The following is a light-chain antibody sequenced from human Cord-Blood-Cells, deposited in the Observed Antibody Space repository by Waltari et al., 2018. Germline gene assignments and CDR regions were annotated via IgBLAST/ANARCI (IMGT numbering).Light chain of an antibody. CDR1: ALPQKY. V-gene: IGLV3-10*01. Sequence: SYELTQPPSVSVSPGQTARITCSGDALPQKYAYWYQQKSGQAPVLVIYEDSKRPSGIPERFSGSSSGTMATLTISGAQVEDEADYYCYSTDSSGNYVFGTGTKVTVL. CDR3: YSTDSSGNYV. J-gene: IGLJ1*01. CDR2: EDS.